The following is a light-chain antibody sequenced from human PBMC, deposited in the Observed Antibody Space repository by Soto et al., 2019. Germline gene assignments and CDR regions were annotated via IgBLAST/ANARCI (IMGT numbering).Light chain of an antibody. J-gene: IGKJ2*01. CDR2: GAS. Sequence: EIVLTQSPGTLSLSPGERAALSCRASQSVSSIYLAWYQQKPGQAPRLLIYGASNRATGIPDRFSGSGSGTDFTLTISRLEPADFAVYYCQQYGTSQYTFGQGTKLEIK. CDR1: QSVSSIY. CDR3: QQYGTSQYT. V-gene: IGKV3-20*01.